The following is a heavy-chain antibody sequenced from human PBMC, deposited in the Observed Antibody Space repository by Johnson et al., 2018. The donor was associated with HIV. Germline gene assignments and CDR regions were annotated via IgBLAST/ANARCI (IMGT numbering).Heavy chain of an antibody. Sequence: QVQLVESGGGVVRPGGSLRLSCAASRFTFNKYTMHWVRQAPGKGLEWVAVVSYDGGNKYYADSVKGRFTISRDNSRNTLYLQMNSLKTEDTAVYYCTTGFTLLVPDAFDIWGQGTMVTVSS. D-gene: IGHD6-13*01. V-gene: IGHV3-30-3*01. CDR1: RFTFNKYT. CDR3: TTGFTLLVPDAFDI. CDR2: VSYDGGNK. J-gene: IGHJ3*02.